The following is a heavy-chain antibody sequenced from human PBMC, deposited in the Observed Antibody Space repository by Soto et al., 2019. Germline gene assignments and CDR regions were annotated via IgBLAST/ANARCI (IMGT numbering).Heavy chain of an antibody. V-gene: IGHV4-34*01. Sequence: PSETLSLTCAVYGGSFSGYYWNWIRQPPGKGLEWIGEIDHSGYTNYNPSLNSRVTISVDTSKNQFSLSLTSVTAADTAVYYCARVRDWFDPWGHGTLVTVSS. CDR3: ARVRDWFDP. CDR2: IDHSGYT. D-gene: IGHD3-3*01. CDR1: GGSFSGYY. J-gene: IGHJ5*02.